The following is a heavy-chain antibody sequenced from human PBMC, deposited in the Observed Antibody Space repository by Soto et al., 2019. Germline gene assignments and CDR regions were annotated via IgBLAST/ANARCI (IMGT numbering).Heavy chain of an antibody. J-gene: IGHJ2*01. CDR1: GYTSSIYG. Sequence: QGQLVQSGAEVKKPGASVNVSCKASGYTSSIYGISWVRQAPGQGLEWMAWISGYNGNIKYAQTFKGRVTVATDTTTTGAYMELRSLRSDDTAVYFCARDVSGGTYHWVFDLWGRGALVTVSS. CDR2: ISGYNGNI. CDR3: ARDVSGGTYHWVFDL. V-gene: IGHV1-18*04. D-gene: IGHD1-26*01.